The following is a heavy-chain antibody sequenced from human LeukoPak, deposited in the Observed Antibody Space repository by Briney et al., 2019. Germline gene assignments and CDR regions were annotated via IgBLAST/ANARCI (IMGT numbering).Heavy chain of an antibody. J-gene: IGHJ3*02. CDR1: GYTXTGYY. Sequence: ASVKVSCKASGYTXTGYYMHGVRQAPGQGLEWMGWMNHNSGGTNYAQKFQGRVTMTRDTSISTAYMELSRLRSDDTAVYYCARVRITMVRGVIISNGFDIWGQGTMVTVSS. V-gene: IGHV1-2*02. D-gene: IGHD3-10*01. CDR3: ARVRITMVRGVIISNGFDI. CDR2: MNHNSGGT.